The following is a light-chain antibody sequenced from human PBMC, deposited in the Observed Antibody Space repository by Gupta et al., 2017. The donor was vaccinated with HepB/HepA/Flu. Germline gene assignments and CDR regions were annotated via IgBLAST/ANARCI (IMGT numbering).Light chain of an antibody. Sequence: QSALTQPASVSGSPGQSSTLSCTGTSSDICAYNSVPWYPQHPGKAPKLMIYDVTNRPAGVSERFSASKSDNTAALTISGLQPEDEAEYYCRSYTSAMNHVFGTGTKVTVL. V-gene: IGLV2-14*03. CDR2: DVT. J-gene: IGLJ1*01. CDR1: SSDICAYNS. CDR3: RSYTSAMNHV.